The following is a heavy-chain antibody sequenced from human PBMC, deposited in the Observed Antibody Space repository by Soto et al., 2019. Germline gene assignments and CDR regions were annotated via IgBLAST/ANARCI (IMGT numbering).Heavy chain of an antibody. D-gene: IGHD3-3*01. V-gene: IGHV3-53*01. CDR3: ARGDVGYHDFWSGSYYYYGMDV. Sequence: PGGSLRLSCAASGFTVSSNYMSWVRQAPGKGLEWVSVIYSGGSTYYADSVKGRFTISRDNSKNTLYLQMNSLRAEDTAVYYCARGDVGYHDFWSGSYYYYGMDVWGQGTTVTVSS. CDR2: IYSGGST. J-gene: IGHJ6*02. CDR1: GFTVSSNY.